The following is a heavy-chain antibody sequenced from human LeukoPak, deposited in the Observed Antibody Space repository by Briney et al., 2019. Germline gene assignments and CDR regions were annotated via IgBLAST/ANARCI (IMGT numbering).Heavy chain of an antibody. CDR3: ASSSRSLEWSKNRY. V-gene: IGHV4-34*01. J-gene: IGHJ4*02. CDR2: INHSGST. CDR1: GGSFSGYY. Sequence: SETLSLTCAVYGGSFSGYYWSWIRQPPGKGLEWIGEINHSGSTNYNPSLKSRVTISVDTSKNQFSLKLSSVTAADTAVYYCASSSRSLEWSKNRYWGQGTLVTVSS. D-gene: IGHD3-3*01.